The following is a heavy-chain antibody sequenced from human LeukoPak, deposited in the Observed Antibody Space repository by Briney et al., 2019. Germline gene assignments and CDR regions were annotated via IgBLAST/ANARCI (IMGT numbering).Heavy chain of an antibody. CDR1: GGSVSSGSYY. Sequence: SETLSLTCTVSGGSVSSGSYYWSWIRQPPGKGLEWIGYIYYSGSTNYNPSLKSRVTISVDTSKNQFSLKLSSVTAADTAVYYCARVAPHSYYYDSSGYSNWFDPWGQGTLVTASS. J-gene: IGHJ5*02. CDR3: ARVAPHSYYYDSSGYSNWFDP. CDR2: IYYSGST. V-gene: IGHV4-61*01. D-gene: IGHD3-22*01.